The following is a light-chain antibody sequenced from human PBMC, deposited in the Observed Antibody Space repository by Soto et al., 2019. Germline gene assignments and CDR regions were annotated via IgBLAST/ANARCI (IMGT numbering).Light chain of an antibody. Sequence: QSALTQPASVSGSPGQSITISCTGTSSDVGYYNYVSWYQQHPGKAPKLMMYEVSYRPSGVSNRFSGSKSGNTASLTISGLQAEDEADYYCSSYTSSSTYVFGTGTKLPVL. CDR1: SSDVGYYNY. CDR2: EVS. CDR3: SSYTSSSTYV. J-gene: IGLJ1*01. V-gene: IGLV2-14*01.